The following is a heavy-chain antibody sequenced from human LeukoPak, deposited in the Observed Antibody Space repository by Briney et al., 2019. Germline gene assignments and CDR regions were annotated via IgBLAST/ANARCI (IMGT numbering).Heavy chain of an antibody. CDR1: GFTFSSVW. CDR2: IKHDGSET. Sequence: GGSLRLSCATSGFTFSSVWMSWVRQAPGKGLEWVANIKHDGSETNYVDSVKGRFTISRDNSKNTLYLQMNSLRTEDTAVYYCAKGVSSSWSNDAFDIWGQGTMVTVSS. CDR3: AKGVSSSWSNDAFDI. V-gene: IGHV3-7*02. J-gene: IGHJ3*02. D-gene: IGHD6-13*01.